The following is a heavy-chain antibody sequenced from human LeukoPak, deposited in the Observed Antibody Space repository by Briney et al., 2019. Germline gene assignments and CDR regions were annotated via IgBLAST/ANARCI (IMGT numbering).Heavy chain of an antibody. CDR1: GGSFSGYY. CDR2: MNHSGST. CDR3: ATALYSYGSFDY. J-gene: IGHJ4*02. D-gene: IGHD5-18*01. V-gene: IGHV4-34*01. Sequence: SETLSLTCAVYGGSFSGYYWSWIRQPPGKGLEWIGEMNHSGSTNYNPSLKSRVTISVDTSKNQFSLKLSSVTAADTAVYYCATALYSYGSFDYWGQGTLVTVSS.